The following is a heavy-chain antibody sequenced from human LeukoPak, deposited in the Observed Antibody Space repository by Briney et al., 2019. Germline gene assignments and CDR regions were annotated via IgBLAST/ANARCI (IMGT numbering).Heavy chain of an antibody. D-gene: IGHD3-16*01. CDR1: GFTVINNY. Sequence: GGSLRLSCAASGFTVINNYMTWVRQAPGKGLEWVSVIYSGGTTHYADSVKGRFTISRDNSKNTLYLQMNSLRVDDTAVYYCSTSPSWGVWGEGTTVTVSS. CDR3: STSPSWGV. CDR2: IYSGGTT. V-gene: IGHV3-53*01. J-gene: IGHJ6*04.